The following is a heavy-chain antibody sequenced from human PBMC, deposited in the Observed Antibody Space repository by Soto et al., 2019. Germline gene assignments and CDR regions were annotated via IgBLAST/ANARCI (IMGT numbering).Heavy chain of an antibody. D-gene: IGHD2-21*02. CDR2: MYNTGST. CDR1: GGSISSYY. V-gene: IGHV4-59*01. Sequence: QVRLQESGPGLVKPSETLSLTCTVSGGSISSYYWSWIRQPPAKGLEWIGYMYNTGSTIYNPSLKNRVTISVDASKNQFSLKLNSVPATDTAVYYCARDLWGYCGADCYPLDVWGQGTTVTVSS. J-gene: IGHJ6*02. CDR3: ARDLWGYCGADCYPLDV.